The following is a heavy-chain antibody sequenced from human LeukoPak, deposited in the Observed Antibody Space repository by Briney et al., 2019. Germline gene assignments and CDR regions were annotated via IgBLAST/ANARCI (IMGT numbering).Heavy chain of an antibody. CDR2: INHSGST. CDR1: GGSFSGYY. J-gene: IGHJ3*02. Sequence: TSETLSLTCAVYGGSFSGYYWSWIRQPPGKGLEWIGEINHSGSTNYNPSLKSRVTISVDTSKNQFSLKLSSVTAADTAVYYCARGHGNSGWIGRAFDIWGQGTMVTVSS. V-gene: IGHV4-34*01. D-gene: IGHD6-19*01. CDR3: ARGHGNSGWIGRAFDI.